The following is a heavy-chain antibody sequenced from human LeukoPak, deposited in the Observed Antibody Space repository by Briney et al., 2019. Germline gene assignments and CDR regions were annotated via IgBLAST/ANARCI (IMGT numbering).Heavy chain of an antibody. CDR1: GFTFSSFW. J-gene: IGHJ4*02. CDR2: IKEDGSEK. CDR3: ARDQHSSSWSFDY. D-gene: IGHD6-13*01. V-gene: IGHV3-7*03. Sequence: PGGSLRLSCAASGFTFSSFWMSWVRQVPGKGLEWVANIKEDGSEKYYVDSVKGRFTISRDNAKNSLYLQMNSLRAEDTAVYYCARDQHSSSWSFDYWGQGTLVTVSS.